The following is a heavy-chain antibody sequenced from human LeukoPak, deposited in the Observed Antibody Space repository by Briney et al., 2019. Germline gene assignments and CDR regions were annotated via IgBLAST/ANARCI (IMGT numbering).Heavy chain of an antibody. V-gene: IGHV2-70*04. J-gene: IGHJ4*02. D-gene: IGHD5-12*01. CDR3: ARTRYSDYDEN. CDR1: GFSISTSGMR. Sequence: SGPALVKATQTLTLTFTFSGFSISTSGMRGSWIRQPPGKALEKLASIDWDDDKFYSTSLKTRLTSSKETSKNQVVLTMTNMDTVETVTYYCARTRYSDYDENWGQGTLVTVSS. CDR2: IDWDDDK.